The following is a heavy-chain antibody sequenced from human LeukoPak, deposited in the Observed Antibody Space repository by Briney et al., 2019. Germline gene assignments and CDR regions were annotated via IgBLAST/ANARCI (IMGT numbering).Heavy chain of an antibody. V-gene: IGHV4-38-2*02. CDR2: IYHSGST. D-gene: IGHD3-22*01. CDR1: GYSISSGYY. Sequence: PSETLSLTCTVSGYSISSGYYWGWIQQPPGKGLEWIGSIYHSGSTYYNPSLKSRVTISVDTSKNQFSLKLSSVTAADTAVYYCARTLVGTMIVPPVRFDPWGQGTLVTVSS. CDR3: ARTLVGTMIVPPVRFDP. J-gene: IGHJ5*02.